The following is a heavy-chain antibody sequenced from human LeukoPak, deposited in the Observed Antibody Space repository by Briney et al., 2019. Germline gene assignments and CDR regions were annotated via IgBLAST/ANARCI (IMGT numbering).Heavy chain of an antibody. CDR2: IYYSGIT. CDR3: ARQVVVVVAATISSWFDP. CDR1: GDSITTYY. Sequence: SETLSLTCTVSGDSITTYYWSWIRQPPGKGLEWIGYIYYSGITSYNPSLKRRVTISVDTSNNQFSLKLSSVTAADTAVYYCARQVVVVVAATISSWFDPWGQGTLVTVSS. V-gene: IGHV4-59*08. J-gene: IGHJ5*02. D-gene: IGHD2-15*01.